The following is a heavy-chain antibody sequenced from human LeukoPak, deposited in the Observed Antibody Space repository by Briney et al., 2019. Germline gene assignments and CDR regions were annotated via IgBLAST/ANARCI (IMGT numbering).Heavy chain of an antibody. V-gene: IGHV1-8*01. D-gene: IGHD2-2*01. J-gene: IGHJ5*02. CDR3: ARSDGYQLDNWFDP. Sequence: GASVKVSCKASGYTFTSYDISWVRQATGQGLEWMGWMNPSSGNTGYAQKFQGRVALTRNTSISTAYMELSSLRSEDTAVYYCARSDGYQLDNWFDPWGQGTLVTVSS. CDR1: GYTFTSYD. CDR2: MNPSSGNT.